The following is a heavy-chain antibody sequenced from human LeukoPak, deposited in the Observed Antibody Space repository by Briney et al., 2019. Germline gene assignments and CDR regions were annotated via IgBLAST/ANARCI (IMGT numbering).Heavy chain of an antibody. D-gene: IGHD1-26*01. V-gene: IGHV1-46*01. CDR3: ARAPPGATTDFDY. CDR1: GYTFTSYY. CDR2: INPSGGST. J-gene: IGHJ4*02. Sequence: ASVTVSFKASGYTFTSYYMHWVRQAPGQGLEWMGIINPSGGSTSYAQKFQGRVTMTRDTSTSTVYMELSSLRSEDTAVYYCARAPPGATTDFDYWGQGTLVTVSS.